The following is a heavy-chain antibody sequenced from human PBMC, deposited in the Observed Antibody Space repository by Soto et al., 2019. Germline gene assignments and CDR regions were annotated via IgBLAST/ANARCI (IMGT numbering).Heavy chain of an antibody. CDR1: GFKFSNYA. CDR2: ISATGGGT. V-gene: IGHV3-23*01. CDR3: AKDRRAGGNSAFYFDF. Sequence: GGSLRLSCAASGFKFSNYAMSWVRQAPGKGLEWVSLISATGGGTYYADSVKGRFTISRDNSHNTLYLQVHSLTTEDTAVYYCAKDRRAGGNSAFYFDFWGQGAQVTVSS. J-gene: IGHJ4*02. D-gene: IGHD3-16*01.